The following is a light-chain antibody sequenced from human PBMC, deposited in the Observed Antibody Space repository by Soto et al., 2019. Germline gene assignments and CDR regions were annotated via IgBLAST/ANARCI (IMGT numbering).Light chain of an antibody. V-gene: IGKV1-39*01. J-gene: IGKJ2*01. CDR2: CAS. CDR3: QQSYTSPYT. Sequence: DIQMTQSPSSLSASVGDRVTITCRASQTISTHLHWYQHKPGKAPNLLIYCASSLQTGVPSRFSGSGSGTDFTLSINSLQPEDFATYYCQQSYTSPYTFGQVTELEI. CDR1: QTISTH.